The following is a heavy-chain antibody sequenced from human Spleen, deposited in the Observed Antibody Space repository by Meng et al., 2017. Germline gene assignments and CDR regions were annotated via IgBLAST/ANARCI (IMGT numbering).Heavy chain of an antibody. J-gene: IGHJ3*02. CDR1: GGTFSSYA. V-gene: IGHV1-69*05. D-gene: IGHD4-17*01. CDR2: IIPIFGTA. Sequence: SVKVSCKASGGTFSSYAISWVRQAPGQGLEWMGGIIPIFGTANYAQKFQGRVTMTRDTSTSTVYMEVSSLRSEDTAMYYCARVPDYGDYVSAFDIWGQGTMVTVSS. CDR3: ARVPDYGDYVSAFDI.